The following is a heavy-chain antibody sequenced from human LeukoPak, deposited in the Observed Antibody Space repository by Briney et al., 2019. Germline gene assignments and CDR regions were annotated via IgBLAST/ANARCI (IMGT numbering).Heavy chain of an antibody. CDR3: ARDDSMVRGEVKPNDY. V-gene: IGHV3-48*04. D-gene: IGHD3-10*01. Sequence: GGSLRLSCAASGFTFSSYSMNWVRQAPGKGLEWVSYISSSSSIIYYADSVKGRFTISRDNAKNSLYLQMNSLRVEDTAVYYCARDDSMVRGEVKPNDYWGQGTLVTVSS. J-gene: IGHJ4*02. CDR2: ISSSSSII. CDR1: GFTFSSYS.